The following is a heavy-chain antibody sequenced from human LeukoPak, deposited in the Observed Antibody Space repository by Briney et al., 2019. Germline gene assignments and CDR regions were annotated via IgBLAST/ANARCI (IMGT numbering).Heavy chain of an antibody. D-gene: IGHD3-10*01. CDR2: IYYSGST. CDR1: GGSISSYY. V-gene: IGHV4-59*01. J-gene: IGHJ3*02. CDR3: ARARGYGSDDAFDI. Sequence: SETLSLTCTVSGGSISSYYWSWIRQPPGKGLEWIGYIYYSGSTNYNPSLKSRVTISVDTSKNQFSLKLSSVTAADTAVYYCARARGYGSDDAFDIWGQGTMVTVSS.